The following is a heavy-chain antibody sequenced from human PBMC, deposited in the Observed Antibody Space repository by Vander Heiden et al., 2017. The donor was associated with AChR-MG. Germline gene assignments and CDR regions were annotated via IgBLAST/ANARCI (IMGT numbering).Heavy chain of an antibody. D-gene: IGHD7-27*01. CDR2: ISGSDVLT. J-gene: IGHJ4*02. CDR3: VKDHSWGNWGSAFDS. Sequence: EVQLLESGGGLVQPGGSLRLSCAVSGFTFNNSAMSWVRQAPGKGLEWVSTISGSDVLTYYADSVKGRFSISRDSPKNTLYLQMNGLRAEDTAVYHCVKDHSWGNWGSAFDSWGQGTLVTVSS. V-gene: IGHV3-23*01. CDR1: GFTFNNSA.